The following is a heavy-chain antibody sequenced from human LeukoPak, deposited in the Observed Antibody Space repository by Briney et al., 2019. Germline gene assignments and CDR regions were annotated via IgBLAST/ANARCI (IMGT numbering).Heavy chain of an antibody. CDR3: VKDHYESSTIIVGQLEY. V-gene: IGHV3-64D*06. J-gene: IGHJ4*02. Sequence: ARSLRLSCSASGFTFTNYAMHWVRHTPGKGLEYDSAISANGGSAYYPDSVKGRVTISRDNSKNTLYLEMSSLRTEDTAVFYCVKDHYESSTIIVGQLEYWGQGTLVTVSS. CDR1: GFTFTNYA. CDR2: ISANGGSA. D-gene: IGHD3-22*01.